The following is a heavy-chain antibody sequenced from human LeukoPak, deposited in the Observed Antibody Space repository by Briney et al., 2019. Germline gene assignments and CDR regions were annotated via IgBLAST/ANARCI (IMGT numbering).Heavy chain of an antibody. CDR3: ARAQYYDILTGHSPFFDY. D-gene: IGHD3-9*01. V-gene: IGHV3-7*03. CDR1: GFTFSSYW. J-gene: IGHJ4*02. CDR2: IKQDGSEK. Sequence: GGSLRLSCAASGFTFSSYWMSWVRQAPGKGLEWVANIKQDGSEKYYVDSVKGRFTISRDNAKNSLYLQMNSLRAEDTAVYYCARAQYYDILTGHSPFFDYWGQGTLVTVSS.